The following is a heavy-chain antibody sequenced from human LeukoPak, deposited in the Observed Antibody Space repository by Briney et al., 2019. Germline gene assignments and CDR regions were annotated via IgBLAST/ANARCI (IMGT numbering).Heavy chain of an antibody. D-gene: IGHD1-1*01. CDR3: ARPGHSYYYMDV. Sequence: SETLSLTCTVSGGSISSSIYYWGWIRQPPGKGLEWIGTIYYRGTTYYNPSLKSRVTISADTSKNHFSLKLSSVTAADTAVYYCARPGHSYYYMDVWGKGTTVTVSS. CDR1: GGSISSSIYY. J-gene: IGHJ6*03. CDR2: IYYRGTT. V-gene: IGHV4-39*02.